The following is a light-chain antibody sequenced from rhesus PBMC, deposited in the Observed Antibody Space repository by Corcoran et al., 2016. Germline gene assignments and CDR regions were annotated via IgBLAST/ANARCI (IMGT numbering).Light chain of an antibody. V-gene: IGKV1-21*01. Sequence: DIQMTQSPSSLSASVGDRVTITCRASQGISSWLAWYQQKPGKAPKLLIYKASSLQSGVPSRFGGRGSETVFTITLSSLQPGDFTTYYCPQYNHATLTFGGGNKVEIK. CDR3: PQYNHATLT. CDR1: QGISSW. J-gene: IGKJ4*01. CDR2: KAS.